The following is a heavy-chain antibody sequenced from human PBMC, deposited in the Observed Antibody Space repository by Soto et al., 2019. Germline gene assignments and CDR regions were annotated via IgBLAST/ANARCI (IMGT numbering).Heavy chain of an antibody. CDR2: ISYDGSNK. CDR1: GFTFSSYG. D-gene: IGHD5-12*01. Sequence: QVQLVESGGGVVQPGRSLRLSCAASGFTFSSYGMHWVRQAPGKGLEWVAVISYDGSNKYYADSVKGRFTISSDSSKNTLFLQMNSLRAEDTAAYYCAKDQRERWLQPFDYWGQGTLVTVSS. V-gene: IGHV3-30*18. CDR3: AKDQRERWLQPFDY. J-gene: IGHJ4*02.